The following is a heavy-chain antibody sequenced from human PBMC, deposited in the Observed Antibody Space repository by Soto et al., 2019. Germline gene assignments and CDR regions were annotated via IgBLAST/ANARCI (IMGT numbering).Heavy chain of an antibody. CDR2: IIHSGRT. V-gene: IGHV4-34*01. Sequence: LSLTCAVYGGSFSGYHWSWIRQPPGKGLEWIGEIIHSGRTNYNPSLKSRVAISVDTSKNQFSLSLTSVTAADTAVYYCARGPSYDVLTGHYYYYGMDVWGQGTTVTVSS. CDR1: GGSFSGYH. D-gene: IGHD3-9*01. J-gene: IGHJ6*02. CDR3: ARGPSYDVLTGHYYYYGMDV.